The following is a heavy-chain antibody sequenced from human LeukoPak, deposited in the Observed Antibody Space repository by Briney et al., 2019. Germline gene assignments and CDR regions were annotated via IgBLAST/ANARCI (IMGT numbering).Heavy chain of an antibody. Sequence: SETLSLTCAVYGGSFSGYYWSWIRQPPGKGLEWIGEINHSGSTNYNPSLKSRVTISLDTSKNRFSLKLSSVTAADTAVYYCARDYDMLRGMDVWGKGTTVTISS. D-gene: IGHD3-9*01. CDR2: INHSGST. CDR3: ARDYDMLRGMDV. V-gene: IGHV4-34*01. J-gene: IGHJ6*04. CDR1: GGSFSGYY.